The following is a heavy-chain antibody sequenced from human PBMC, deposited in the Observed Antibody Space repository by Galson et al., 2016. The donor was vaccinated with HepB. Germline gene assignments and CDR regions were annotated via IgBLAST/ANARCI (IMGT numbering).Heavy chain of an antibody. V-gene: IGHV3-33*01. CDR1: GFTFSHYG. J-gene: IGHJ4*02. CDR2: IWSDGSQK. CDR3: GRDLGMTGLDD. Sequence: SLRLSCAASGFTFSHYGLHWVRQAPGRGLEWVAAIWSDGSQKHYADSVEGRFTISRDDSKNTMYLQMNGLRGDDTAIYYCGRDLGMTGLDDWGQGTLVTVSS. D-gene: IGHD3-9*01.